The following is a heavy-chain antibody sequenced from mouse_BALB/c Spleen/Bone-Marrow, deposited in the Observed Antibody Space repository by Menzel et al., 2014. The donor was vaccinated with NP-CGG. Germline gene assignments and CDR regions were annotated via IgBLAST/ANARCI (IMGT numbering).Heavy chain of an antibody. CDR3: ARHTLYYYPSDY. Sequence: EVHLVESGGGLVKPGGSLKLSCAASGFAFSSYDMSWVRQTPEKRLEWVAFISSGGDNTYYPDTVKGRFTISRDNAKNTLYLQMSSLKSEDTAKYYCARHTLYYYPSDYWGQGTTLTVSS. CDR1: GFAFSSYD. D-gene: IGHD1-1*01. J-gene: IGHJ2*01. CDR2: ISSGGDNT. V-gene: IGHV5-12-1*01.